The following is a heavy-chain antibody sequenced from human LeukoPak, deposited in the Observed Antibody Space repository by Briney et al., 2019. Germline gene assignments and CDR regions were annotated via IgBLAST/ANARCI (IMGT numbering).Heavy chain of an antibody. Sequence: SETLSLTCAVYGGSFSGYYWSWIRQPPGKGLEWIGEINHSGSTYYNPSLKSRVTISVDTSKNQFSLKLSSVTAADTAVYYCARLTGYSSESWFDPWGQGTLVTVSS. J-gene: IGHJ5*02. D-gene: IGHD3-9*01. CDR3: ARLTGYSSESWFDP. CDR1: GGSFSGYY. CDR2: INHSGST. V-gene: IGHV4-34*01.